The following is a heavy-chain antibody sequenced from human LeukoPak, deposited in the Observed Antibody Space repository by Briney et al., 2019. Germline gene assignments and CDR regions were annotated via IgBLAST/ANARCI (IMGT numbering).Heavy chain of an antibody. Sequence: GESLKISCKGSGYSFTTYWIGWVRQMPGKGLEWMGIIYPGDSDTRYSPSFQGQVTISADKSIRTAYLQWSSLKASDTAIYYCARHHDYGDYGCFDYWGQGTLVTVSS. CDR3: ARHHDYGDYGCFDY. V-gene: IGHV5-51*01. J-gene: IGHJ4*02. D-gene: IGHD4-17*01. CDR1: GYSFTTYW. CDR2: IYPGDSDT.